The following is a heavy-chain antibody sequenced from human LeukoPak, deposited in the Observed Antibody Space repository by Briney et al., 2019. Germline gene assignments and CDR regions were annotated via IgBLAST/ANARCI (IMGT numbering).Heavy chain of an antibody. CDR1: GGXISSRGYY. CDR2: IYYTGST. Sequence: PSETLSLTCTVSGGXISSRGYYWSWIRQPPGRGLEWIGSIYYTGSTNYNPSLKSRVTMSVDTSKNHFSLKLNSVTAADTAVYYCARASGGYYNNWFDPWGQGTLVTVSS. D-gene: IGHD3-22*01. J-gene: IGHJ5*02. V-gene: IGHV4-39*07. CDR3: ARASGGYYNNWFDP.